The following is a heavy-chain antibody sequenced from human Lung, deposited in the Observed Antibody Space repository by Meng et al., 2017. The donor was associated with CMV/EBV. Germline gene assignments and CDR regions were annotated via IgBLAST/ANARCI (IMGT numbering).Heavy chain of an antibody. CDR1: GFTFSDFY. CDR3: ASDGKTVEF. Sequence: GESLKISCVASGFTFSDFYLSWMRQAPGKGLEWVSYISRDGSSTYHADSVKGRFTISRDNAKNSLYLQMNSLRVEDTAIYYCASDGKTVEFWGQGTLVTVSS. V-gene: IGHV3-11*04. J-gene: IGHJ4*02. CDR2: ISRDGSST. D-gene: IGHD4-17*01.